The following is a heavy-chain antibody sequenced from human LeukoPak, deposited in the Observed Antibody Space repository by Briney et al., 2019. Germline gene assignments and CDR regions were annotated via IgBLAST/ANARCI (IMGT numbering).Heavy chain of an antibody. V-gene: IGHV4-4*02. Sequence: SGTLSLTCAVSGGSISSSNWWSWVRQPPGKGLEWIGEINHSGSTNYNPSLKSRVTISVDTSKNQFSLKLSSVTAADTAVYYCARGFCPPLPDSSGYYYWCSRNWFDPWGQGTLVTVSS. J-gene: IGHJ5*02. D-gene: IGHD3-22*01. CDR2: INHSGST. CDR1: GGSISSSNW. CDR3: ARGFCPPLPDSSGYYYWCSRNWFDP.